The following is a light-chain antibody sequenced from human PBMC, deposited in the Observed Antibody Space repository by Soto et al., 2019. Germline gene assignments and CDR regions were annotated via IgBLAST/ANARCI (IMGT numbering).Light chain of an antibody. CDR2: LAS. J-gene: IGKJ1*01. V-gene: IGKV3D-11*01. Sequence: EIVLTQSPATLSSFPGDRVTLSCRASQAVNTRLAWYQHKPGQAPRLLIYLASNRAAGVPARFSGSGSGTDFTLTISDVEPEDFAVYYCLQRQSWHRTFGQGTKVDIK. CDR1: QAVNTR. CDR3: LQRQSWHRT.